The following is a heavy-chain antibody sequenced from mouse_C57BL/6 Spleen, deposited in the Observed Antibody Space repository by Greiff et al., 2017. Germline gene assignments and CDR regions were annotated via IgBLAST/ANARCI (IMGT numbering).Heavy chain of an antibody. CDR1: GYTFTSYW. CDR3: ARSRDYDEAMDY. CDR2: IHPNSGST. V-gene: IGHV1-64*01. J-gene: IGHJ4*01. Sequence: QVQLQQPGAELVKPGASVKLSCKASGYTFTSYWMHWVKQRPGQGLEWIGMIHPNSGSTNYNEKFKSKATLTVDKSSSTAYMQLSSLTSDDSAVYYCARSRDYDEAMDYWGQGASVTVAS. D-gene: IGHD2-4*01.